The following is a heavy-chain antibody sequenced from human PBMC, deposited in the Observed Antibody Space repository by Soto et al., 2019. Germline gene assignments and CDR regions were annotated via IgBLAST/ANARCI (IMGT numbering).Heavy chain of an antibody. CDR1: GYTFTSYG. CDR2: ISDYNGNT. Sequence: ASVKVSCKASGYTFTSYGISWVRQAPGQGLEWMGWISDYNGNTNYAQKLQGRVAMTTDTSTTTAYMELRSLRSDDTAVYYCARDRGIAVAGTKYYYYGMDVWGQGTTVTGSS. V-gene: IGHV1-18*01. D-gene: IGHD6-19*01. CDR3: ARDRGIAVAGTKYYYYGMDV. J-gene: IGHJ6*02.